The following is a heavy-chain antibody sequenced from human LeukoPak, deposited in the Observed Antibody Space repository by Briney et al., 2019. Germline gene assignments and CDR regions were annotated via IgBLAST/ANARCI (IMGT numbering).Heavy chain of an antibody. D-gene: IGHD2-2*01. Sequence: GGSLRLSCAASGFTFSSYGMHWVRQAPGKGLEWVANINQGGSEKYYVDSVRGRFTISRDNAKNSLYLQMNSLRADDTAVYYCARDVTALDSWGQGTLVTVSS. V-gene: IGHV3-7*01. CDR3: ARDVTALDS. CDR1: GFTFSSYG. J-gene: IGHJ4*02. CDR2: INQGGSEK.